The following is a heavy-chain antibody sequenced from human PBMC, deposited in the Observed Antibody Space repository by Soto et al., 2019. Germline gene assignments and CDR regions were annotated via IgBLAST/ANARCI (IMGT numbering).Heavy chain of an antibody. CDR1: GDSISTVDYF. D-gene: IGHD2-15*01. CDR3: ARGRYCLTGRCFPNWFDS. V-gene: IGHV4-30-4*01. CDR2: IYKSATT. J-gene: IGHJ5*01. Sequence: TLSLTCSVSGDSISTVDYFWAWIRQPPGQALEYIGYIYKSATTYYNPSFEGRVAISLDTSKSHFSLNVTSVTAADTAVYFCARGRYCLTGRCFPNWFDSWGQGTLVTVYS.